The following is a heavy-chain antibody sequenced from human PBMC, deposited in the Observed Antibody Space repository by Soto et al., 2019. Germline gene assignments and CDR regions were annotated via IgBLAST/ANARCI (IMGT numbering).Heavy chain of an antibody. J-gene: IGHJ4*02. Sequence: FATLSLTCTVSGGSISSYYWSWIRPPPGKGRQWIGYIYDSGSTNYNPSLKSRVTISVDTSKTQFSLKLSSVTAADTAVYYCARGREMATILSSFDYWGQGTLVTVSS. V-gene: IGHV4-59*01. CDR3: ARGREMATILSSFDY. CDR2: IYDSGST. CDR1: GGSISSYY. D-gene: IGHD5-12*01.